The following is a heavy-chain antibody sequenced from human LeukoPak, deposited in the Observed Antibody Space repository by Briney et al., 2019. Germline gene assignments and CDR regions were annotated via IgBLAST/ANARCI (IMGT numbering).Heavy chain of an antibody. CDR3: AKAARYSTLYWDAP. CDR2: IYYSGTS. J-gene: IGHJ5*02. V-gene: IGHV4-59*01. D-gene: IGHD6-13*01. CDR1: GGSIRSSH. Sequence: PSETLSLTCTVSGGSIRSSHWSWIRQPPGKGLEFIGYIYYSGTSNYNPSLKSRVTMSVDTSNNQFSLKLNSVTAADTAVYYCAKAARYSTLYWDAPGGGGTRGRVSS.